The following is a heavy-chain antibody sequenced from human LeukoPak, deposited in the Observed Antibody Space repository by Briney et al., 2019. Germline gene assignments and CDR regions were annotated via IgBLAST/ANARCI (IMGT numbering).Heavy chain of an antibody. Sequence: GSLRLSCAASGFTFSSYWMSWVRQAPGKGLEWIGSIYYSGSTYYNPSLKSRVTISVDTSKNQFSLKLSSVTAADTAVYYCYGSGSPGYYYYMDVWGKGTTVTVSS. CDR1: GFTFSSYW. D-gene: IGHD3-10*01. CDR2: IYYSGST. V-gene: IGHV4-39*07. CDR3: YGSGSPGYYYYMDV. J-gene: IGHJ6*03.